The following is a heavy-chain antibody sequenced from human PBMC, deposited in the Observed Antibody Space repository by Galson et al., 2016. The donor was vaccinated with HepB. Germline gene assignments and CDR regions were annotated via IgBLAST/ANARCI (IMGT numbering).Heavy chain of an antibody. CDR3: AAEVYRRGPAAS. J-gene: IGHJ5*02. V-gene: IGHV4-61*02. CDR2: VYGLGNG. CDR1: GGSLLSGSFY. Sequence: TLSLTCTVSGGSLLSGSFYWSWVRQPAGGALEWIGRVYGLGNGIYNPSLQSRVSISVDSSKNQSSLKLASVTAADTALYFCAAEVYRRGPAASWGQGTLVTVSS. D-gene: IGHD6-13*01.